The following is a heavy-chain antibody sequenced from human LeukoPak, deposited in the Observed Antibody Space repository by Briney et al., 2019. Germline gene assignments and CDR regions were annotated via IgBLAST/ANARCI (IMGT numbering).Heavy chain of an antibody. J-gene: IGHJ4*02. Sequence: GGSLRLSCAASGLTFSSYWMNWVRQAPGKGLEWVASIKQDGSEKYYVGSVKGRFTIFRDNAKDSLYLQMNSLRVEDMAVYYCARDGPAAGLYFDYWGQGTLVTVSS. V-gene: IGHV3-7*03. CDR3: ARDGPAAGLYFDY. D-gene: IGHD6-13*01. CDR1: GLTFSSYW. CDR2: IKQDGSEK.